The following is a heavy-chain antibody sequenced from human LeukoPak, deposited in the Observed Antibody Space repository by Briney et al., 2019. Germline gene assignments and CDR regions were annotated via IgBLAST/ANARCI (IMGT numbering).Heavy chain of an antibody. CDR1: GGTFSSYA. Sequence: ASVKVSCKASGGTFSSYAISWVRQAPGQGLEWMGWINPNSGGTNYAQKFQGRVTMTRDTSISTAYMELSRLRSDDTAVYYCARDPAVAGDNWFDPWGQGTLVTVSS. CDR2: INPNSGGT. V-gene: IGHV1-2*02. CDR3: ARDPAVAGDNWFDP. J-gene: IGHJ5*02. D-gene: IGHD6-19*01.